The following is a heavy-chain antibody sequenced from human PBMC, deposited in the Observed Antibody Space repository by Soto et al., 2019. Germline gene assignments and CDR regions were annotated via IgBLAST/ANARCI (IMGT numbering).Heavy chain of an antibody. CDR2: IYYSGST. CDR3: ASNDILTGYYKFAY. V-gene: IGHV4-59*01. D-gene: IGHD3-9*01. J-gene: IGHJ4*02. CDR1: GGSISSYY. Sequence: PSETLSLTCTVSGGSISSYYWSWIRQPPGKGLEWIGYIYYSGSTNYNPSLKSRVTISVDTSKNQFSLKLSSVTAADTAVYYCASNDILTGYYKFAYWGQGTLVTVSS.